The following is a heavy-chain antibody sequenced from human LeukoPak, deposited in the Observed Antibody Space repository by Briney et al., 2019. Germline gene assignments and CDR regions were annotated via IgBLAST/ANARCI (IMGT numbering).Heavy chain of an antibody. CDR1: GFTFSNQG. Sequence: GASLRLSCAASGFTFSNQGMSWVRQAPGKGLEWVSSISGSGGSTYYADSVKGRFTISRDKSKNTLYLQMNTLRAEDTAVYYCAPLSIPSGEFDYWGQGTLVTVSS. D-gene: IGHD2-2*01. CDR2: ISGSGGST. CDR3: APLSIPSGEFDY. J-gene: IGHJ4*02. V-gene: IGHV3-23*01.